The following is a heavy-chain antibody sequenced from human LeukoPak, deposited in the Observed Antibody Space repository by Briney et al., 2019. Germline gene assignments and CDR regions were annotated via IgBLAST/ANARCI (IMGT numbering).Heavy chain of an antibody. CDR1: GGSITSGDHY. CDR2: IYYSGST. D-gene: IGHD3-22*01. J-gene: IGHJ4*02. Sequence: SQTLSLTCTVSGGSITSGDHYWSWLRQPPGKGVEWIGYIYYSGSTYFNPSLKSRVTISVDTSKNQFSLRLSSVTAADTAVYYCARLVYYDSSGYYYYFDSWGQGTLVTVSS. V-gene: IGHV4-30-4*01. CDR3: ARLVYYDSSGYYYYFDS.